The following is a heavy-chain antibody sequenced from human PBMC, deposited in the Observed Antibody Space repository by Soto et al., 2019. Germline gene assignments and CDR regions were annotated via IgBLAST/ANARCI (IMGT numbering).Heavy chain of an antibody. CDR2: IIPIFGTA. CDR3: ARGIAAAGRVSGFYYYGMDV. D-gene: IGHD6-13*01. Sequence: QVQLVQSGAEVKKPGSSVKVSCKASGGTFSSYAISWVRQAPGQGLAWMGGIIPIFGTANYAQKFQGRVTITADESTSTAYMELSSLRSEDTAVYYCARGIAAAGRVSGFYYYGMDVWGQGTTVTVSS. V-gene: IGHV1-69*01. CDR1: GGTFSSYA. J-gene: IGHJ6*02.